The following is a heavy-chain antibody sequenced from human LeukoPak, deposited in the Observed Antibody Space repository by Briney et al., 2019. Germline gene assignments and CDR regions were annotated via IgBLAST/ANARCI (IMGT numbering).Heavy chain of an antibody. D-gene: IGHD3-3*01. Sequence: GGSLRLSCAASGFTFSSYDVHWVRQATGKGLEWVSAIGTAGDTYYPGSVKGRFTISRENAKNSLYLQMSSLRAGDTAVYYCTIIPLGIFGVVSDAFDIWGQGTMVTVSS. V-gene: IGHV3-13*01. CDR2: IGTAGDT. CDR1: GFTFSSYD. J-gene: IGHJ3*02. CDR3: TIIPLGIFGVVSDAFDI.